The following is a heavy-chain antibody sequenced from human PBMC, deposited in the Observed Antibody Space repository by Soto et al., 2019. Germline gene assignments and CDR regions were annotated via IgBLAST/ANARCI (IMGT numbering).Heavy chain of an antibody. Sequence: PGGSLRLSCAATGFTFSSYGKHWVRQAPGKGLEWVAVIWYDGSNKYYADSVKGRFTISRDNSKNTLYLQMNSLRAEDTAVYYCARDGYSSSDYYYGMDVWGQGT. CDR3: ARDGYSSSDYYYGMDV. CDR1: GFTFSSYG. CDR2: IWYDGSNK. J-gene: IGHJ6*02. V-gene: IGHV3-33*01. D-gene: IGHD6-13*01.